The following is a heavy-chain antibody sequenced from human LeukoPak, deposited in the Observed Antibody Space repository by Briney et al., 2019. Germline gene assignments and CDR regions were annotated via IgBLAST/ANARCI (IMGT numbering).Heavy chain of an antibody. CDR1: SGSIGSGGYY. Sequence: SQTLSLTWTLSSGSIGSGGYYLSWIRQHLGNSLEWIGYIYYSGSTYYNPSLKSRVTISVDTSKNQFSLKLSSVTAADTAVYYCARVSPSDAFDIWGQGRMVTVSS. D-gene: IGHD5/OR15-5a*01. V-gene: IGHV4-31*02. CDR2: IYYSGST. CDR3: ARVSPSDAFDI. J-gene: IGHJ3*02.